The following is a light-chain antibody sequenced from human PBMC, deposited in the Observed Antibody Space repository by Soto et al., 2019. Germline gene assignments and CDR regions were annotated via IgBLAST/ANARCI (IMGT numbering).Light chain of an antibody. V-gene: IGLV3-1*01. CDR3: QTWDNTVGV. Sequence: SYELTQPPSMSVSPGQTATITCSGDKLGDKYTSWYQQKPGQSPALVIYEDNRRPSGIPERFSGSNSGNTASLTISGTQAMDEADYYCQTWDNTVGVFGTGTKLTVL. CDR1: KLGDKY. J-gene: IGLJ1*01. CDR2: EDN.